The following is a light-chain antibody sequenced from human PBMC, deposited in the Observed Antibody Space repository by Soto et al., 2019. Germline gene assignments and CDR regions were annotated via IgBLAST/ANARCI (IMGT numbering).Light chain of an antibody. V-gene: IGKV3-11*01. CDR1: QSVSSY. CDR2: DAS. Sequence: EIVLTQSPGTLSLSPGERATLSCRASQSVSSYLAWYQQKPGQAPRLLIYDASNRATGIPARFSGSGSGTDFTLTISSLEPEDFAVYYCQQRRNWPPWTFGQGTKVEIK. J-gene: IGKJ1*01. CDR3: QQRRNWPPWT.